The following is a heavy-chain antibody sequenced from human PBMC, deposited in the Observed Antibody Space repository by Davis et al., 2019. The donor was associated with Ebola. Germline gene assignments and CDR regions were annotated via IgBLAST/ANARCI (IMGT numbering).Heavy chain of an antibody. D-gene: IGHD4-23*01. CDR1: GFTFSSYA. CDR2: ITGSGGRA. V-gene: IGHV3-23*01. Sequence: PGGSLRLSCAASGFTFSSYAMSWVRQAPGKGLEWVSVITGSGGRADYAGSVEGRFTISRDNSINTLYLQMNNLRAEDTAVYYCATYMEGGNFGYFDNWGQGTLVTVSS. J-gene: IGHJ4*02. CDR3: ATYMEGGNFGYFDN.